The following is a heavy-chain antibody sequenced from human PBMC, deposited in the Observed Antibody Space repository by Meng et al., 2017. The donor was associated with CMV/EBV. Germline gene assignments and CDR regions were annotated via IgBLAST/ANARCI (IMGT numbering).Heavy chain of an antibody. CDR1: GFTFSSYG. CDR2: IWYYGSNK. V-gene: IGHV3-33*06. CDR3: AKEYGRYCSGGSCYSRH. Sequence: GGSLRLSCAAPGFTFSSYGMHWVRQAPGKGLEWVAVIWYYGSNKYYADSAKGRFTISRDNSKNTLYLQMNSLRAEDTAVYYCAKEYGRYCSGGSCYSRHWGQGTLVTVSS. D-gene: IGHD2-15*01. J-gene: IGHJ4*02.